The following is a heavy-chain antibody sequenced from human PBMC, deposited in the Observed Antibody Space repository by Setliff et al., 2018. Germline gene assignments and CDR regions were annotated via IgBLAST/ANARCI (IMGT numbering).Heavy chain of an antibody. CDR1: GFTLSTYW. D-gene: IGHD2-15*01. Sequence: GESLKISCSASGFTLSTYWMNWVRQAPGKGLEWVAHIKQDGSEEYYVDSVKGRFTISRDNAKNSLYLQMNSLRAEDTAVYYCARGRWNYINFWGQGIQVTVSS. CDR3: ARGRWNYINF. J-gene: IGHJ4*02. CDR2: IKQDGSEE. V-gene: IGHV3-7*03.